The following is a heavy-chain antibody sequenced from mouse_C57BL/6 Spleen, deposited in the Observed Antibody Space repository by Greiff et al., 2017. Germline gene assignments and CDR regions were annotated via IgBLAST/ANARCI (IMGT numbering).Heavy chain of an antibody. D-gene: IGHD2-3*01. CDR1: GFSLTSYG. CDR3: ARGDDGYYTWCAY. V-gene: IGHV2-2*01. CDR2: IWSGGST. Sequence: LQESGPGLVQPSQSLSITCTVSGFSLTSYGVHWVRQSPGKGLEWLGVIWSGGSTDYNAAFISRLSISKDNSKSQVFFKMNSLQADDTAIYYCARGDDGYYTWCAYWGQGTLVTVSA. J-gene: IGHJ3*01.